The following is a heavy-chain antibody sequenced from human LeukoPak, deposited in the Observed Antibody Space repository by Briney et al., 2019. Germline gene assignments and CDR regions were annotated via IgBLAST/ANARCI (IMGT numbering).Heavy chain of an antibody. CDR1: GFTFRSYA. CDR3: AKLRPTGIAAAGTPDY. CDR2: ISSSGDST. J-gene: IGHJ4*02. V-gene: IGHV3-23*01. Sequence: PGGSLRLSCAASGFTFRSYAMSWVRQAPGKGLEWVSAISSSGDSTYYADSVKGWFTISRDNSKNTLYLQMNSLRAEDTAMYYCAKLRPTGIAAAGTPDYWGQGTLVTVSS. D-gene: IGHD6-13*01.